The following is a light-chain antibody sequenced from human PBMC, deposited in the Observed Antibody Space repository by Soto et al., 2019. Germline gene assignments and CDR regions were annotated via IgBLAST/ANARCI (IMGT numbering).Light chain of an antibody. CDR1: QSISSY. Sequence: DIQMTQSPSSLSASLLDRVTITCRASQSISSYLNWYQQKPGKAPKLLIYAASSLQSGVPSRFSGSGSGTDFTLTISSLQPEDFATYSCQQTYNTPRTFGQGTKVDIK. V-gene: IGKV1-39*01. CDR3: QQTYNTPRT. J-gene: IGKJ1*01. CDR2: AAS.